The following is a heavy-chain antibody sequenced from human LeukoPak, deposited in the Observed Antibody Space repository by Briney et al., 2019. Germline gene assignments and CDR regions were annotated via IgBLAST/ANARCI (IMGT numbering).Heavy chain of an antibody. CDR1: GYIFTNYS. J-gene: IGHJ5*02. Sequence: ASVKVSCKASGYIFTNYSMNWVRQAPGQGLEWMGWINPNSGGTNYAQKFQGRVTMTRDTSISTAYMELSSLRSEDTAVYFCARSNYGGKRWFDPWGQGTLVIVSS. CDR2: INPNSGGT. V-gene: IGHV1-2*02. CDR3: ARSNYGGKRWFDP. D-gene: IGHD4-23*01.